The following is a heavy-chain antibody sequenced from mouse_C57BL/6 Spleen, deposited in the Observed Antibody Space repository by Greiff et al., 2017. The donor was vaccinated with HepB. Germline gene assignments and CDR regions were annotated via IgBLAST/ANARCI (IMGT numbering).Heavy chain of an antibody. CDR3: ARSHITTVVARGFAY. V-gene: IGHV1-64*01. Sequence: VQLQQSGAELVKPGASVKLSCKASGYTFTSYWMHWVKQRPGQGLEWIGMIHPNSGSTNYNEKFKSKATLTVDKSSSTAYMQLSSLTSEDSAVYYCARSHITTVVARGFAYWGQGTLVTVSA. CDR2: IHPNSGST. D-gene: IGHD1-1*01. CDR1: GYTFTSYW. J-gene: IGHJ3*01.